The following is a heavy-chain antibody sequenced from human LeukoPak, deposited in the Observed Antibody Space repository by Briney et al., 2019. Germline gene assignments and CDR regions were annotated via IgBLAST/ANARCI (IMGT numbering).Heavy chain of an antibody. CDR3: ARERRGIAVAEYYYYYMDV. D-gene: IGHD6-19*01. CDR1: GYTFTGYY. Sequence: ASVKVSCKASGYTFTGYYMQRVRQAPGQGMEWIGWINPNRGDSNYAQKFQGRVTMTRDTSIGTAYMELGGLRSDDTAVYYCARERRGIAVAEYYYYYMDVWGKGTTVTVSS. CDR2: INPNRGDS. V-gene: IGHV1-2*02. J-gene: IGHJ6*03.